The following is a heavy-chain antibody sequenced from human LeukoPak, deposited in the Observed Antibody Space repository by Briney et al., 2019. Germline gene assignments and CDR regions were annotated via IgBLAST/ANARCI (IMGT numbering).Heavy chain of an antibody. J-gene: IGHJ4*02. CDR2: IKQDGSEK. V-gene: IGHV3-7*04. Sequence: GGSLRLSCAASGFTFSYYWMGWVRQAPGKGLEWVANIKQDGSEKYYVDSVKGRFTISRDNAKKSLYLQMNSMRAEDTAVYYCARDEHQYYHASSGRFDYWGQGTLVTVSS. D-gene: IGHD3-22*01. CDR3: ARDEHQYYHASSGRFDY. CDR1: GFTFSYYW.